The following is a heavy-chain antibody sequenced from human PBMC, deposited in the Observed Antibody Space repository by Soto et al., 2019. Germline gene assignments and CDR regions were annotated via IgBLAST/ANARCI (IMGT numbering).Heavy chain of an antibody. CDR3: ARFWHGDRRLDT. CDR2: INGGNGIT. V-gene: IGHV1-3*01. D-gene: IGHD4-17*01. CDR1: GYTFSGYE. J-gene: IGHJ3*02. Sequence: QVHLVQSGAEVRKPGASVFVSCKASGYTFSGYEIHWVRQAPGQRLEWMGWINGGNGITKSSQEFQDRVTFNKDTSATTAYMELSSLRSEDTAVYDCARFWHGDRRLDTWGQGTMVIVSS.